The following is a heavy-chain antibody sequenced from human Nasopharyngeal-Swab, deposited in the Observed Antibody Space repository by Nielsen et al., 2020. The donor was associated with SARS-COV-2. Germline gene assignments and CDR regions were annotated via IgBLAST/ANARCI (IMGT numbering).Heavy chain of an antibody. D-gene: IGHD6-19*01. V-gene: IGHV4-59*01. CDR1: GGSISSYY. CDR3: ARDPYPGIAVAGTGVFDI. Sequence: SETLPLTCTVSGGSISSYYWSWIRQPPGKGLEWIGYIYYSGSTDYNPSLKSRVTISVDTSKNQFSLKLSSVTAADTAVYYCARDPYPGIAVAGTGVFDIWGQGTMVTVSS. CDR2: IYYSGST. J-gene: IGHJ3*02.